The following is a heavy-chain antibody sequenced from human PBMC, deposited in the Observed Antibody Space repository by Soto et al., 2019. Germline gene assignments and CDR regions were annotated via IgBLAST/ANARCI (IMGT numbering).Heavy chain of an antibody. D-gene: IGHD1-1*01. CDR3: ARDLWVEPELYYYGMDV. Sequence: SETLSLTCTVSGNSISSADYYWSWIRQTPGKGLEWIGHIFYSGTTYYNPSLKSRLTISVDTSKNHFSLRLTSVTAADTAVYYCARDLWVEPELYYYGMDVWGQGTTVTVSS. J-gene: IGHJ6*02. CDR2: IFYSGTT. V-gene: IGHV4-30-4*01. CDR1: GNSISSADYY.